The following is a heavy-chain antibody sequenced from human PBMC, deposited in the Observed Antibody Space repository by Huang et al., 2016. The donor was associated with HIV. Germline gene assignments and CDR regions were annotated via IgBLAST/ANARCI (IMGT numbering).Heavy chain of an antibody. CDR1: GFTFSAYW. CDR2: IRQDESEK. Sequence: EVQLVESGGGLVQPGGSLRLSCAASGFTFSAYWMSWVRQAPGKGLEWVDNIRQDESEKYYVDAVKGRFTISRDNAKNALYLQMNSLRAEDTAVYYCATGLGSFDYWGQGSLVTVSS. D-gene: IGHD7-27*01. V-gene: IGHV3-7*01. CDR3: ATGLGSFDY. J-gene: IGHJ4*02.